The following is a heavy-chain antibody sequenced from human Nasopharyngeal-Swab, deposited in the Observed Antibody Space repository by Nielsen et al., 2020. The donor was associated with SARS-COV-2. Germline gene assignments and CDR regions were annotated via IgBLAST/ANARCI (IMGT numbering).Heavy chain of an antibody. CDR3: AKAGPSGDYLEAYSPSYYYMDV. J-gene: IGHJ6*03. V-gene: IGHV3-74*01. CDR1: GFTFSSYW. CDR2: INSDGSTT. D-gene: IGHD4-17*01. Sequence: GESLKISCAASGFTFSSYWMHWVRQAPGKGPVWVSRINSDGSTTSYADSVRGRFTISRDNAKNTLYLQVNSLRADDTAVYYCAKAGPSGDYLEAYSPSYYYMDVWGKGTTVTVSS.